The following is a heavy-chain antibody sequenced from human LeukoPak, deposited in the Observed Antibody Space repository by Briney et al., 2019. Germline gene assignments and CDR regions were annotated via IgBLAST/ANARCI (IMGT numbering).Heavy chain of an antibody. CDR3: ARVWGDAFDI. Sequence: SETLSLTCTVSGGSISSYYWSWIRQPPGKGLEWIGYIYYSGSTNYNPSLKSRVTISVDTSKNQFSLKLSSVTAADAAVYYCARVWGDAFDIWGQGTMVTVSS. D-gene: IGHD3-16*01. V-gene: IGHV4-59*01. J-gene: IGHJ3*02. CDR1: GGSISSYY. CDR2: IYYSGST.